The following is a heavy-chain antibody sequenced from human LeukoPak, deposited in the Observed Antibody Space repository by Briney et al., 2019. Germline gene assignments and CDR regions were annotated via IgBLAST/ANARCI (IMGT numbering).Heavy chain of an antibody. CDR1: GFTFSSYA. V-gene: IGHV3-23*01. CDR2: ISGSGGST. CDR3: AKDRTYDSSGYYPY. D-gene: IGHD3-22*01. J-gene: IGHJ4*02. Sequence: PGGSLRLSCAASGFTFSSYAMSWVRQAPGKGLEWVSAISGSGGSTYYADSVKGRFAISRDDSKNTLYLQMNSLRAEDTAVYYCAKDRTYDSSGYYPYWGQGTLVTVSS.